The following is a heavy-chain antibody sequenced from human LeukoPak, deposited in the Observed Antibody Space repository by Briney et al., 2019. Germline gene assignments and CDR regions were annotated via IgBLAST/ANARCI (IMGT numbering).Heavy chain of an antibody. V-gene: IGHV3-23*01. CDR2: ISGSGGST. CDR1: GFTFSSYA. CDR3: AKDPRVTITVTFYFEY. J-gene: IGHJ4*02. Sequence: GGSLRLSCAASGFTFSSYAMSWVRQAPGKGLEWVSAISGSGGSTYYADSVKGRFTISRDNSKNTLYLQMNSLRAEDTAVYYRAKDPRVTITVTFYFEYWGQGTLVTVSS. D-gene: IGHD4-17*01.